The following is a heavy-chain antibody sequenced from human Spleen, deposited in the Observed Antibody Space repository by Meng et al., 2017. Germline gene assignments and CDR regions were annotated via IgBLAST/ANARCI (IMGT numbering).Heavy chain of an antibody. V-gene: IGHV1-69*02. CDR1: GGTFTSHT. Sequence: SVKVSCKASGGTFTSHTISWVRQAPGQGLEWIGKITPIIGIRNYAQNFQGRVTITADKSTSTAYMELTSLRSEDTAVYFCASLDYGGNSVTYWGQGTLVTVSS. D-gene: IGHD4-23*01. CDR2: ITPIIGIR. CDR3: ASLDYGGNSVTY. J-gene: IGHJ4*02.